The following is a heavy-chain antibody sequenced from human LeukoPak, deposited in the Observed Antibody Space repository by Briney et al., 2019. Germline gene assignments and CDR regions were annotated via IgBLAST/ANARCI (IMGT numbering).Heavy chain of an antibody. D-gene: IGHD2-2*01. CDR1: GGSISTSSYY. CDR2: IYYSGST. V-gene: IGHV4-39*01. J-gene: IGHJ5*02. CDR3: ARGYCSSTTCSPGDSWFDP. Sequence: SETLSLTCTVSGGSISTSSYYWGWIRQPPGKGLEWIGSIYYSGSTYYNPSLKSRVTISVDTSRKQFSLKLSSVTAADTAVYYCARGYCSSTTCSPGDSWFDPWGQGTLVTVSS.